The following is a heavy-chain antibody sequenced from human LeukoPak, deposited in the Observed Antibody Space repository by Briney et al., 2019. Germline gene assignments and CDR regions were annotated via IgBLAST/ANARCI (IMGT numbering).Heavy chain of an antibody. CDR3: ARFLRVRRVDDAFDL. V-gene: IGHV4-39*07. D-gene: IGHD3-10*01. CDR2: IYYSGST. CDR1: GGSISSSGYY. J-gene: IGHJ3*01. Sequence: SETLSLTCTVSGGSISSSGYYWGWIRQPPGKGLEWIGSIYYSGSTYYNPSLKSRVTISVDTSKNQFSLKLSSVTAADTAVYYCARFLRVRRVDDAFDLWGQGTMVTVSS.